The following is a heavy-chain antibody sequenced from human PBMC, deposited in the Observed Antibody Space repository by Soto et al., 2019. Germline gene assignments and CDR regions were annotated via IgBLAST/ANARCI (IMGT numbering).Heavy chain of an antibody. CDR3: ARAISDAGYYYYYYGMDV. V-gene: IGHV4-39*01. CDR1: GGSISSSSYY. J-gene: IGHJ6*02. D-gene: IGHD3-10*01. CDR2: IYYSGST. Sequence: SETLSLTCTVSGGSISSSSYYWGWIRQPPGKGLEWIGSIYYSGSTYYNPSLKSRVTISVDTSKNQFSLKLSSVTAADMAVYYCARAISDAGYYYYYYGMDVWGQGTTVTVSS.